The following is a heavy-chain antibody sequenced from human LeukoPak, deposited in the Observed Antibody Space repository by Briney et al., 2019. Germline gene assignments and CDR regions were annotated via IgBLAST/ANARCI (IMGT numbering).Heavy chain of an antibody. V-gene: IGHV3-30*03. J-gene: IGHJ4*02. Sequence: PGGSLRLSCAASGFTLSSYGMHWVRQAPGKGLEWVAVISYDGNAKHYADSVKGRFTISRDNSKNTLYLQMNSLRAEDTAVYYCARGHNFGRLHPFDYWGQGTLVTVSS. CDR2: ISYDGNAK. CDR1: GFTLSSYG. D-gene: IGHD3-9*01. CDR3: ARGHNFGRLHPFDY.